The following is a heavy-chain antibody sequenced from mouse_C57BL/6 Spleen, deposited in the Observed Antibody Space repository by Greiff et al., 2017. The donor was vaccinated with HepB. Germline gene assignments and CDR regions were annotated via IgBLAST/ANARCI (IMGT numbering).Heavy chain of an antibody. J-gene: IGHJ1*03. Sequence: DVQLVESGGGLVQPGGSMKLSCVASGFTFSNYWMNWVRQSPEKGLEWVAQIRLKSDNYATHYAESVKGRFTISRDDSKSSVYLQMYNLRAEDTGIYYCTGYNWDGWYFDVWGTGTTVTVSS. CDR2: IRLKSDNYAT. CDR3: TGYNWDGWYFDV. V-gene: IGHV6-3*01. CDR1: GFTFSNYW. D-gene: IGHD4-1*01.